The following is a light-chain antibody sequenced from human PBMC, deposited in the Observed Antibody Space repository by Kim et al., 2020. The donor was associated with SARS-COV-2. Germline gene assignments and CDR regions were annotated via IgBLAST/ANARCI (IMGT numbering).Light chain of an antibody. CDR3: NSRDSSGNHVV. V-gene: IGLV3-19*01. CDR1: NLRSYY. J-gene: IGLJ2*01. CDR2: GKN. Sequence: LGQTVRITCQGDNLRSYYASWYQQRPGQAPVLVIYGKNNRPSGIPDRFSGSSSGNTASLTITGAQAEDEADYYCNSRDSSGNHVVFGGGTQLTVL.